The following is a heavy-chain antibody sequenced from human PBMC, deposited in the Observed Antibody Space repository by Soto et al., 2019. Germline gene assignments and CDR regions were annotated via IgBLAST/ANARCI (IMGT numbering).Heavy chain of an antibody. V-gene: IGHV4-59*01. Sequence: SETLSLTCTVSGGSISSYYWSWIRQPPGKGLEWIGYIYYSGSTNYNPSLKSRVTISVDTSKNQFSLKLSSVTAADTAVYYCARAYFSGGSCYSAGGFDPWGQGTLVTVSS. CDR1: GGSISSYY. D-gene: IGHD2-15*01. CDR3: ARAYFSGGSCYSAGGFDP. CDR2: IYYSGST. J-gene: IGHJ5*02.